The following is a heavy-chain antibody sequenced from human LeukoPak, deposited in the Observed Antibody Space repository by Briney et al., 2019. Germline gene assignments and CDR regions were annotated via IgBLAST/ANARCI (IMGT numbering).Heavy chain of an antibody. CDR2: IYSGGST. J-gene: IGHJ3*02. CDR3: ARSVGPTGINAFDI. D-gene: IGHD1-26*01. Sequence: GGSLRLSCAVSGFTVSSNYMSWVRQAPGKGLQWVSVIYSGGSTYYADSVKGRFTISRDNSKNTLYLQMNSLRAEDTAVYYCARSVGPTGINAFDIWGQGTMVTVSS. V-gene: IGHV3-66*02. CDR1: GFTVSSNY.